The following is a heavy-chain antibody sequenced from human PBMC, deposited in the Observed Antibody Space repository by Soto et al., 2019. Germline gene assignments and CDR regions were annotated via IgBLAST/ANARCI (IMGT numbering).Heavy chain of an antibody. CDR2: ISAYNGNT. CDR3: ARDSVRGTMIVVVTHFDY. Sequence: QVQLVQSGAEVKKPGASVKVSCKASGYTFTSYGISWVRQAPGQGLEWMGWISAYNGNTNYAQKLQGRVTMTTDTFTSTAYMELRSLRSDDTAVYYCARDSVRGTMIVVVTHFDYWGQGTLVTVSS. J-gene: IGHJ4*02. D-gene: IGHD3-22*01. CDR1: GYTFTSYG. V-gene: IGHV1-18*01.